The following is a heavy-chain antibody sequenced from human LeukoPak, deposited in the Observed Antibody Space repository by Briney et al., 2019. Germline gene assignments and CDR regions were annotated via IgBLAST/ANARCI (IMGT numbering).Heavy chain of an antibody. J-gene: IGHJ1*01. CDR3: AFLPPGH. CDR1: GFTFSDYW. Sequence: GGSLRLXCAASGFTFSDYWMAWVRQAPGKGLVSVSRIKSDGSRITYADSVRGRFTISRDNAKNTLYLQMNSLTAEDTAVYYCAFLPPGHWGQGTLVTVSS. CDR2: IKSDGSRI. V-gene: IGHV3-74*01. D-gene: IGHD3-3*01.